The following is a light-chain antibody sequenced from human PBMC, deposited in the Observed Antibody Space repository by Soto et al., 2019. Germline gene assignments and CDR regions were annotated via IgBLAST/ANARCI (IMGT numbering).Light chain of an antibody. CDR1: QSIASY. J-gene: IGKJ5*01. Sequence: DSQMTQAAYSLSAFVGDRFTITCRASQSIASYLNWYQQKPGKAPKFLIYAASTLQSGVPSRFSGSGSGTAFTLTIRSLQPEDFATYFCQQSYSTPITFGQGTRLEIK. CDR2: AAS. V-gene: IGKV1-39*01. CDR3: QQSYSTPIT.